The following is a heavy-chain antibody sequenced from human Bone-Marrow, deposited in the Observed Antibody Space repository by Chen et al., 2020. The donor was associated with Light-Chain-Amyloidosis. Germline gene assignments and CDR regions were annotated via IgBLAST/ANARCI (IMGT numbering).Heavy chain of an antibody. J-gene: IGHJ4*02. D-gene: IGHD5-12*01. CDR1: GYTFPNYW. CDR3: ARRRDGYNLDY. V-gene: IGHV5-51*01. CDR2: IYPDDSDA. Sequence: VQLEQSGPEVNKPGESLKISCKGSGYTFPNYWIGWVRQMPGKGLAWMGVIYPDDSDARYSPSFEGQVTNSADKSITTAYLQWRSLKASDTAMYYCARRRDGYNLDYWGQGTLVTVSS.